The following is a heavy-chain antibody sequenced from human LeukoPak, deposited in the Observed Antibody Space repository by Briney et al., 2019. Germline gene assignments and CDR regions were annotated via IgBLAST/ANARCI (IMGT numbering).Heavy chain of an antibody. CDR2: IKSKTDGGTT. CDR3: TTDRPVPPFDP. Sequence: NPGGSPSLSCAASGFTFSNAWMSWVRQAPGKGLEWVGRIKSKTDGGTTDYAAPVKGRFTISRDDSKNTLYLQMNSLKTEDTAVYYCTTDRPVPPFDPWGQGTLVTVSS. V-gene: IGHV3-15*01. J-gene: IGHJ5*02. CDR1: GFTFSNAW. D-gene: IGHD2-2*01.